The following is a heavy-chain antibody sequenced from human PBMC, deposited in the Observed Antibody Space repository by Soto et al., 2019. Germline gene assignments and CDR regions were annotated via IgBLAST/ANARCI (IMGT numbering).Heavy chain of an antibody. CDR2: IYHSGST. V-gene: IGHV4-30-2*01. CDR3: ARGPKPYSSSSHYYYYYGMDV. D-gene: IGHD6-6*01. CDR1: AGSISSGGYS. J-gene: IGHJ6*02. Sequence: PSETLSLTCALAAGSISSGGYSWSWIRQPPGKGLEWIGYIYHSGSTYYNPSLKSRVTISVDRSKNQFSLKLSSVTAADTAVYYCARGPKPYSSSSHYYYYYGMDVWGQGTTVTVSS.